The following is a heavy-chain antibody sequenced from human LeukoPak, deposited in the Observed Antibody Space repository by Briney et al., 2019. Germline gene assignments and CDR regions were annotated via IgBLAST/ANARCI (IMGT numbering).Heavy chain of an antibody. CDR2: INHSGST. CDR1: GGSISIYY. J-gene: IGHJ4*02. CDR3: ARGPNGSGYYSDFDY. D-gene: IGHD3-22*01. V-gene: IGHV4-34*01. Sequence: SETLPLTCTVSGGSISIYYWNWIRQPAGKRLEWIGEINHSGSTNSNPSLKSRVTISVDTSKNQFSLKLSSVTAADTAVYYCARGPNGSGYYSDFDYWGQGTLVTVSS.